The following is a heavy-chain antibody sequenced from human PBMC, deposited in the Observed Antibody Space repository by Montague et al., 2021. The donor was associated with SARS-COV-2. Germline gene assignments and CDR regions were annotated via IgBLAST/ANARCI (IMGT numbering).Heavy chain of an antibody. V-gene: IGHV1-2*07. D-gene: IGHD3-10*01. J-gene: IGHJ5*02. CDR3: ARLEGSGSYWFDP. Sequence: SVKVSCKASGYTFIAFYIHWVRQVPGQGLEWMGWMNPNSGDTRYXHKFEGRVTMTRDTSISTAYMELRSLKSDDTAVYYCARLEGSGSYWFDPWGLGTLVTVSS. CDR1: GYTFIAFY. CDR2: MNPNSGDT.